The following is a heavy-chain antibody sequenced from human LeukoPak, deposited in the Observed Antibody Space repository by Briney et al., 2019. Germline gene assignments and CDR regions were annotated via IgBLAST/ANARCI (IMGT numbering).Heavy chain of an antibody. J-gene: IGHJ4*02. Sequence: PGGSLRLSCAASGFTFSSYSMNWVRQAPGKGLEWVSYISSSSTIYYADSVKGRFTISRDNAKNSLYLQMNSLRDEDTAVYYCRSLGRTLDYWGQGTLVTVSS. CDR1: GFTFSSYS. V-gene: IGHV3-48*02. CDR3: RSLGRTLDY. CDR2: ISSSSTI.